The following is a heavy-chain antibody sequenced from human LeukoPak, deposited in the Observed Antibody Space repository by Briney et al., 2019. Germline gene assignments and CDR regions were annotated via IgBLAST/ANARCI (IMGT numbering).Heavy chain of an antibody. CDR3: AKGLGSGSYYKIDY. Sequence: PGGSLRLSCAASGFIFSSYAMSWVRQAPGKGLEWVSAISGSGGSTYYADSVKGRFTISRDNSKNTLYLQMNSLRAEDTAVYYCAKGLGSGSYYKIDYWGQGTLVTVSS. CDR2: ISGSGGST. D-gene: IGHD3-10*01. V-gene: IGHV3-23*01. J-gene: IGHJ4*02. CDR1: GFIFSSYA.